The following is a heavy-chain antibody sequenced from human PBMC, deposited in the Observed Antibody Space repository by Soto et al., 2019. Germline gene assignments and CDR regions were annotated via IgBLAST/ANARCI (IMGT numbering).Heavy chain of an antibody. Sequence: QVQLVESGGGVVQPGRSLRLSCAASGFTFSSYAMHWVRQAPGKGLEWVAVISYDGSNKYYADSVKGRFTISRDNSKNTLYLQMNSLRAEDTAVYYCARDSYYDSSGYTYYFDYWGQGTLVTVSS. CDR3: ARDSYYDSSGYTYYFDY. J-gene: IGHJ4*02. V-gene: IGHV3-30-3*01. D-gene: IGHD3-22*01. CDR1: GFTFSSYA. CDR2: ISYDGSNK.